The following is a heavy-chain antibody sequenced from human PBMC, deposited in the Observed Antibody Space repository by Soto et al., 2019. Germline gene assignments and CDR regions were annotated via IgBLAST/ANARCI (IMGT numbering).Heavy chain of an antibody. D-gene: IGHD3-3*01. V-gene: IGHV3-74*01. Sequence: EVQLVESGGGLVQPGGSLRLSCAASGFTFSNFWMHWVRQAPGKGLMWVSRISSDGSSTTYADSVKGRFTISRDNAKNTLYLQMNSLRADDTAVYYCARGYDFWSAPDYWGQGTLVTVSS. J-gene: IGHJ4*02. CDR1: GFTFSNFW. CDR2: ISSDGSST. CDR3: ARGYDFWSAPDY.